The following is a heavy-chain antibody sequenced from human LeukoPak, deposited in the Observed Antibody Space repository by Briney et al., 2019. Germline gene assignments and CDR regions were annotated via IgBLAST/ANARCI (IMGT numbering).Heavy chain of an antibody. V-gene: IGHV3-66*01. D-gene: IGHD3-10*01. CDR3: ARVFNRLLWFGELLSAEGYFDY. CDR1: GFTVSSNY. CDR2: IYSGGST. Sequence: SGGSLRLSCAASGFTVSSNYMSWVRQAPGKGLEWVSVIYSGGSTYYADSVKGRFTISRDNSKNTLYLQMNSLRAEDTAVYYCARVFNRLLWFGELLSAEGYFDYWGQGTLVTVSS. J-gene: IGHJ4*02.